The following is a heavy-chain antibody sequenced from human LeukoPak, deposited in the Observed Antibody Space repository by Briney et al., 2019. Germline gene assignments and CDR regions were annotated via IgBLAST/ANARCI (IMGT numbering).Heavy chain of an antibody. J-gene: IGHJ4*02. CDR2: IKQDGSEK. Sequence: GWSLTLSCAASGFTFSSYWMSWVRQAPGKGLEWVANIKQDGSEKYYVDSVKGRFTISRDNAKNSLYLQMNSLRAEDTAVYYCARDGVHYGGKKGFDYWGQGTLVTVSS. V-gene: IGHV3-7*01. D-gene: IGHD4-23*01. CDR1: GFTFSSYW. CDR3: ARDGVHYGGKKGFDY.